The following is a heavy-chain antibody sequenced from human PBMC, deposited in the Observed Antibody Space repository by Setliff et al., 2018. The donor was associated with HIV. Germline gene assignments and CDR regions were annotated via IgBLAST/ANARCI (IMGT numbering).Heavy chain of an antibody. J-gene: IGHJ6*03. V-gene: IGHV4-61*09. CDR2: IYSSGST. CDR3: AKQYCGGDCYSDSYYYMGV. CDR1: GGSISSGHYY. D-gene: IGHD2-21*01. Sequence: ASETLSLTCTVSGGSISSGHYYWSWIRQPAGKGLEWIGHIYSSGSTNYNPSLKSRVTISVDTSKNQFSLKLSSVTAADTAVYYCAKQYCGGDCYSDSYYYMGVWGKGTTVTVSS.